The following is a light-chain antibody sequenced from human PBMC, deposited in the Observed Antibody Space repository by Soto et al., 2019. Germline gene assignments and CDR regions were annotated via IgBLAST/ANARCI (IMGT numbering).Light chain of an antibody. CDR2: DAS. V-gene: IGKV1-33*01. CDR1: QDIKNY. CDR3: QHYDSVPCT. Sequence: DIQLTQSPSSLSASVGDRVTITCQASQDIKNYLIWYQQKAGEAPNLLIYDASTLETGVSSRFSGSGSGTEFSLTITNLQPEDIATYYCQHYDSVPCTFGQGTRLEIK. J-gene: IGKJ2*02.